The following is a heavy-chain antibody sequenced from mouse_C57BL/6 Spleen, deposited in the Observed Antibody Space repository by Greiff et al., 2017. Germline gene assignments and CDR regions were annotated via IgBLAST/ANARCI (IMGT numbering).Heavy chain of an antibody. J-gene: IGHJ4*01. D-gene: IGHD2-4*01. CDR1: GFSLTSYA. CDR2: IWTGGGT. CDR3: ARRDYDGYAMDY. V-gene: IGHV2-9-1*01. Sequence: VQLQQSGPGLVAPSQSLSITCTVSGFSLTSYAISWVRQPPGKGLEWLGVIWTGGGTNYNSALKSRLSISKDNSKSQVFLKMNSLRTENTARYYCARRDYDGYAMDYWGQGTSVTVSS.